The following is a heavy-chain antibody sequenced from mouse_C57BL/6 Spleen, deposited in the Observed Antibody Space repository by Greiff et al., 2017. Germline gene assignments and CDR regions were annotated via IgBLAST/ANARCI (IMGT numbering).Heavy chain of an antibody. CDR1: GFNIKDYY. CDR3: TTDWDLIDD. CDR2: IDPDAGDT. Sequence: EVQLQQSGAELVRPGASVKLSCTASGFNIKDYYMHWVKQRPEQGLEWIGRIDPDAGDTEYAPKFQGKDTMTADTSSNTAYLQLSSLTAEDTAVYYCTTDWDLIDDWGEGSTLRVSS. V-gene: IGHV14-1*01. D-gene: IGHD4-1*01. J-gene: IGHJ2*01.